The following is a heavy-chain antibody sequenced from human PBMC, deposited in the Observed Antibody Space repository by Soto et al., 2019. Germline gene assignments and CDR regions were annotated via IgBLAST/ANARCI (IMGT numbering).Heavy chain of an antibody. CDR3: VKGRYSGYDPGSYFDY. J-gene: IGHJ4*02. D-gene: IGHD5-12*01. V-gene: IGHV3-64D*06. CDR1: ACPLWRYA. Sequence: SGGSLRLARPASACPLWRYAIHWVRQAPGTGLEYVSAISSNGGSTYYADSVKGRFTISRDNSKNTLYLQMSSLRAEDTAVYYCVKGRYSGYDPGSYFDYWGQGALVTVS. CDR2: ISSNGGST.